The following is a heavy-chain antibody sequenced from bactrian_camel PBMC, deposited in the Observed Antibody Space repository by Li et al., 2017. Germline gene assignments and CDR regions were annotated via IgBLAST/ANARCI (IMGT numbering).Heavy chain of an antibody. D-gene: IGHD1*01. CDR1: GFTFSSYY. CDR2: IYSDGSNT. Sequence: HVQLVESGGGSVQAGGSLRLSCAASGFTFSSYYMSWVRQAPGKGLEWVSSIYSDGSNTYYADSVEGRFTISKDSDSFTLYLQMNNLNEDDTGMYYCGADPICMRSWELPWEYTYLGQGTQVTVS. V-gene: IGHV3S5*01. J-gene: IGHJ4*01.